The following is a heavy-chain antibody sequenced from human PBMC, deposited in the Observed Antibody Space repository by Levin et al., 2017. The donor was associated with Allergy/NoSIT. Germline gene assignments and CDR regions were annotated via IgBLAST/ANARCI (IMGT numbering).Heavy chain of an antibody. CDR1: GFSVSTSY. J-gene: IGHJ3*02. D-gene: IGHD4-23*01. CDR3: AKTNSYAFNM. Sequence: HAGGSLRLSCAASGFSVSTSYMSWVRQAPGKGLEWVSIIYSGGNTYYADSVKGRFTISRDTSKNTVYLQMSSLRAEDTAVYHCAKTNSYAFNMWGQGTMVTVSS. V-gene: IGHV3-53*01. CDR2: IYSGGNT.